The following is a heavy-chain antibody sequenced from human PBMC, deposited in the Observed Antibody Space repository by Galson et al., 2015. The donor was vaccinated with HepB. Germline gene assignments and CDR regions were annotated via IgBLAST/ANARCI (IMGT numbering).Heavy chain of an antibody. CDR2: IGTAGDT. D-gene: IGHD2-15*01. CDR1: GFTFSSYD. CDR3: ARGYCSGGGCSNVPFDY. V-gene: IGHV3-13*01. Sequence: SLRLSCAASGFTFSSYDMHWVRHATGKGLEWVSGIGTAGDTYYPGSVKGRFTISRENAKNSLYLQMNTLRAGDTAVYYCARGYCSGGGCSNVPFDYWGQGTLVTVSS. J-gene: IGHJ4*02.